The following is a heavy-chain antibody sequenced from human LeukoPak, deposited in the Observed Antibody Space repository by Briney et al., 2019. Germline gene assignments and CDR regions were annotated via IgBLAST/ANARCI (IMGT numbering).Heavy chain of an antibody. V-gene: IGHV3-20*04. CDR1: GFTFDDYG. Sequence: PGGSLRLSCAASGFTFDDYGMSWVRHAPGKGLEWVSGINWNGGSTGYADSVKGRFTISRDNAKNSLYLQMNSLRAEHTALYYCARVSCSSTSCYGGYYYYMDVWGKGTTVTVSS. J-gene: IGHJ6*03. CDR2: INWNGGST. CDR3: ARVSCSSTSCYGGYYYYMDV. D-gene: IGHD2-2*01.